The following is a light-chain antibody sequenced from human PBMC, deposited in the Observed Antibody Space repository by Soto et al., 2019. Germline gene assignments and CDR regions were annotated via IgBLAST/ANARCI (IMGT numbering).Light chain of an antibody. CDR1: QNVDTKY. Sequence: CWASQNVDTKYLAWYQFKPGQAPRIIIFGASGRATGIPARFSGSGSGTEFTLTISSLQSEDFAVYYCQQYDIWPQTFGQGTKVDIK. J-gene: IGKJ1*01. CDR3: QQYDIWPQT. CDR2: GAS. V-gene: IGKV3-15*01.